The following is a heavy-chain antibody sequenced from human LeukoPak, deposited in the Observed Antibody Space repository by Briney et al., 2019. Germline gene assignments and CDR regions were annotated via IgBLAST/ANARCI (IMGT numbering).Heavy chain of an antibody. Sequence: GGSLRLSCAASGFTFSSYAMSWVRQAPGKGLEWVSAXXXSGXSTYYADSVKCRFTISRDNSKNTLYLQMNSLRAEDTAVYYCAKDLAYYYDXSGXPFDYWGQGTLVTVSS. D-gene: IGHD3-22*01. V-gene: IGHV3-23*01. CDR2: XXXSGXST. J-gene: IGHJ4*02. CDR1: GFTFSSYA. CDR3: AKDLAYYYDXSGXPFDY.